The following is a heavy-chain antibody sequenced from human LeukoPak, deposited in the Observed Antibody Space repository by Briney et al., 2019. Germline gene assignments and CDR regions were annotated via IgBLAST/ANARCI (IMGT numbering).Heavy chain of an antibody. CDR2: MNPNSGNT. J-gene: IGHJ4*02. CDR1: GYTFTSYD. Sequence: ASVKVSCKASGYTFTSYDINWVRQATGQGLEWMGWMNPNSGNTGYPQKFQGRVIITRNTSINTAYMELSSLRSEDTAVYYCARGSPPGRAGYCSGGSCPYFDYWGQGTRVTVSS. CDR3: ARGSPPGRAGYCSGGSCPYFDY. D-gene: IGHD2-15*01. V-gene: IGHV1-8*01.